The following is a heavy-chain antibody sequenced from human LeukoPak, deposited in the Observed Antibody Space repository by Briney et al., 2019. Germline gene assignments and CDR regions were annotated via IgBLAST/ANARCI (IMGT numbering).Heavy chain of an antibody. CDR1: GYTFTSYG. CDR2: ISAYNGNT. V-gene: IGHV1-18*01. CDR3: ARSGDEDFWSGYYIDY. Sequence: ASVKVSCKASGYTFTSYGISWVRQAPGQGLEWMGWISAYNGNTNYAQKLQGRVTMTTDTSTSRAYMELRSLRSDDTAVYYCARSGDEDFWSGYYIDYWGQGTLVTVSS. J-gene: IGHJ4*02. D-gene: IGHD3-3*01.